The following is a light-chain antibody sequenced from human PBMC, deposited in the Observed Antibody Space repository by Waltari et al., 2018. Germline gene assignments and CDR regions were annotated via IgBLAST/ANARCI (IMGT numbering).Light chain of an antibody. V-gene: IGKV1-39*01. Sequence: DIQMTQSPSYLSASLGDSVTITCRARQSISDYLNWYQQKPGKAPRLLFYTASSLQSGVPSTFSGSGSGTEFTLTISSLQIEDFATYYCQQSYTTPYTFGQGTKLEIK. CDR3: QQSYTTPYT. CDR2: TAS. J-gene: IGKJ2*01. CDR1: QSISDY.